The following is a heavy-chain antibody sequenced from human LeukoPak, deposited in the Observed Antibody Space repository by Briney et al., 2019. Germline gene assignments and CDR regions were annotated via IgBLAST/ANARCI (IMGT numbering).Heavy chain of an antibody. CDR3: TRDPYNNNLPGNWFDP. D-gene: IGHD1-1*01. CDR2: INSDGSIT. J-gene: IGHJ5*02. V-gene: IGHV3-74*01. CDR1: GFTFSSYW. Sequence: GGSLRLPCEASGFTFSSYWMQWVRQVPGKGLVWVSRINSDGSITRYADSVKGRFTISRDNAKDTLYLQMNSLRAEDTAVYFCTRDPYNNNLPGNWFDPWGQGTLVTVSS.